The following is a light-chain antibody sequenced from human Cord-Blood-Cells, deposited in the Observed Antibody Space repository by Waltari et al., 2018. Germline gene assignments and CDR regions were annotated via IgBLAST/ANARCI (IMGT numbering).Light chain of an antibody. CDR3: SSYAGSNNFV. V-gene: IGLV2-8*01. J-gene: IGLJ1*01. CDR2: EVS. Sequence: QSALTQPPPASGSPGQSVPIPCTGTSSDVGGYNHVPWYQPHPGKAPKLMIYEVSKRPSGVPDRFSGSKSGNTASLTVSGLQAEDEADYYCSSYAGSNNFVFGTGTKVTVL. CDR1: SSDVGGYNH.